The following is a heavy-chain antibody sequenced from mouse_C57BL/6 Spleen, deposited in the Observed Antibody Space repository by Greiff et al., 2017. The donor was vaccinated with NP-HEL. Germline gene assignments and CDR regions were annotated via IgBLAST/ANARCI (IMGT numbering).Heavy chain of an antibody. J-gene: IGHJ4*01. V-gene: IGHV1-85*01. CDR2: IYPRDGST. CDR1: GYTFTSYD. D-gene: IGHD2-4*01. CDR3: AKIYYDYERAMDY. Sequence: VQLQQSGPELVKPGASVKLSCKASGYTFTSYDINWVKQRPGQGLEWIGWIYPRDGSTKYNEKFKGKATLTVDTSSSTAYMELHSLTSEDSAVYFCAKIYYDYERAMDYWGQGTSVTVSS.